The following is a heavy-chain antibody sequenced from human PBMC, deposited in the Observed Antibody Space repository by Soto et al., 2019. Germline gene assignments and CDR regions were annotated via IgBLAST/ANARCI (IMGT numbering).Heavy chain of an antibody. CDR2: IYYSGST. D-gene: IGHD2-2*01. J-gene: IGHJ6*02. CDR3: AREGLSGMDL. V-gene: IGHV4-59*01. Sequence: SETLSLTCTVSGGSISSYYWSWIRQPPGKGLEWIGYIYYSGSTNYNPSLKSRVTISVDTSKNQFSLKLSSVTAADTAVYYCAREGLSGMDLWGQGTTVTVSS. CDR1: GGSISSYY.